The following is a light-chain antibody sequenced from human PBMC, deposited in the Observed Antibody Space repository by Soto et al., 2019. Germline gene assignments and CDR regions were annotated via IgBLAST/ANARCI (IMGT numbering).Light chain of an antibody. J-gene: IGKJ4*01. V-gene: IGKV1-5*01. CDR1: QSISSW. CDR3: QQYNSYSPLT. CDR2: DAS. Sequence: DIHITQSPYSLSASLGDRVTITGRASQSISSWLAWYQQKPGKAPKLLIYDASSLESGVPSRFSGSGSGTEFTLTISSLQPDDFATYYCQQYNSYSPLTFGGGTKVDIK.